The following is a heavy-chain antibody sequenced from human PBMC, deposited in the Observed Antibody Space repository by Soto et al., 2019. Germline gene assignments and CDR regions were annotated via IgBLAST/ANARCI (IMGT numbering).Heavy chain of an antibody. CDR2: INPNSGGT. J-gene: IGHJ6*02. CDR1: GYTFTGYY. V-gene: IGHV1-2*04. CDR3: ARDGLLSGSYYYYGMDV. D-gene: IGHD1-26*01. Sequence: ASVKVSCKASGYTFTGYYMHWVRQAPGQGLEWMGWINPNSGGTNYAQKFQGWVTMTRDTSISTAYMELSRLRSDDTAVYYCARDGLLSGSYYYYGMDVWGQGTTVTVSS.